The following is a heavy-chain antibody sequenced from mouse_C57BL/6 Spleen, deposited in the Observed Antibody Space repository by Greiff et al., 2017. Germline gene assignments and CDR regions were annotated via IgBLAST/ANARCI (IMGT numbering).Heavy chain of an antibody. V-gene: IGHV1-61*01. J-gene: IGHJ2*01. CDR1: GYTFTSYW. Sequence: QVQLQQSGAELVRPGSSVKLSCKASGYTFTSYWMDWVKQRPGQGLEWIGNIYPSDSETHYNQKFKDKATLTVDKSSSTAYMQLSSLTSEDSAVYYCARSSLDSPFDDWGQGTTLTVAS. CDR3: ARSSLDSPFDD. D-gene: IGHD3-2*01. CDR2: IYPSDSET.